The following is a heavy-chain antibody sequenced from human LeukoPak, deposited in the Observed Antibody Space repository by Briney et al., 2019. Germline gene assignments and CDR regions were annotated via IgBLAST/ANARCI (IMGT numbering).Heavy chain of an antibody. Sequence: PGGSLRLSCAASGFTFSSSAMSWVRQAPGKGLEWVSAINPSGDDTYYAESVRGRFTISRDNSKNTVYLQMNSQRAEDTAEYYGARQRGYCSSGSCYFDYWGQGTLVTVSS. CDR3: ARQRGYCSSGSCYFDY. J-gene: IGHJ4*02. CDR1: GFTFSSSA. V-gene: IGHV3-23*01. D-gene: IGHD2-15*01. CDR2: INPSGDDT.